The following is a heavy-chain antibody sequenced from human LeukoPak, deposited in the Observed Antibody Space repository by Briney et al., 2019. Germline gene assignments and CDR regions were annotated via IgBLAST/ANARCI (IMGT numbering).Heavy chain of an antibody. CDR3: ARGGHDFNPFYG. Sequence: GGSLRLSCAASGFTFSTYAMGWVRQAPGKGLEWVSSIKGDGGDPFYADFVKGRFTISRDNSKNTLFLQLHSLRAEDSAVYYCARGGHDFNPFYGWGQGTLVTVSA. V-gene: IGHV3-23*01. CDR1: GFTFSTYA. CDR2: IKGDGGDP. D-gene: IGHD2-21*02. J-gene: IGHJ4*02.